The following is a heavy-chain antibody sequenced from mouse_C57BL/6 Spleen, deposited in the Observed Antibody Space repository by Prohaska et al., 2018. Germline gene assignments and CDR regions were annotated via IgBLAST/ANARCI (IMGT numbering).Heavy chain of an antibody. CDR2: IYPRDGST. J-gene: IGHJ3*01. Sequence: QVQLQQSDAELVKPGASVKISCKVSGYTFTDHTIHWMKQRPEQGLEWIGYIYPRDGSTKYNEKFKGKATLTADKSSSTAYMQLNSLTSEDSAVYFCAREEGIYYDYDVGFAYWGQGTLVTVSA. CDR1: GYTFTDHT. CDR3: AREEGIYYDYDVGFAY. D-gene: IGHD2-4*01. V-gene: IGHV1-78*01.